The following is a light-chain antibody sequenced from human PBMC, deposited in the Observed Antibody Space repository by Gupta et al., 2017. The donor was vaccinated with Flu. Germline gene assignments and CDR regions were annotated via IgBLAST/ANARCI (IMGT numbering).Light chain of an antibody. CDR2: EVS. Sequence: QSVPISCAGSSSDIGSYNYVSWFQQHPGKAPKLLIYEVSNRPSGVPDRFSGSKSGNTASLTVSGLQAEDEADYYCSSFADSRYIFGAGTTVTVL. J-gene: IGLJ1*01. V-gene: IGLV2-8*01. CDR1: SSDIGSYNY. CDR3: SSFADSRYI.